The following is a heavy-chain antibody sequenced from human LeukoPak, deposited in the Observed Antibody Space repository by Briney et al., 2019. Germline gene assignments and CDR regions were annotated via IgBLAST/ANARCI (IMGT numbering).Heavy chain of an antibody. Sequence: SQTLSLTCTVSGGSISSGSYYWSWIRQPPGKGLEWIGYIYYSGSTNYNPSLKSRVTISVDTSKNQFSLKLSSVTAADTAVYYCARDRYYDSSGYYRYFDYWGQGTLVTVSS. D-gene: IGHD3-22*01. V-gene: IGHV4-61*01. CDR3: ARDRYYDSSGYYRYFDY. J-gene: IGHJ4*02. CDR1: GGSISSGSYY. CDR2: IYYSGST.